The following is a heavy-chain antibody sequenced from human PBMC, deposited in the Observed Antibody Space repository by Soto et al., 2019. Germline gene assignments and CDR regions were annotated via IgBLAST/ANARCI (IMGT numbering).Heavy chain of an antibody. CDR1: GFTFSTYW. J-gene: IGHJ4*02. V-gene: IGHV3-74*01. CDR2: INSDGSST. Sequence: EVQLVESGGGLVQPGGSLRLSCAASGFTFSTYWMHWVRQAPGKGRVWVSRINSDGSSTSYADSVKGRFTISRDNAKNTLYLQMNSLRAEGTAVYYCSTLVVPAAPLSYWGQGTLVTVSS. CDR3: STLVVPAAPLSY. D-gene: IGHD2-2*01.